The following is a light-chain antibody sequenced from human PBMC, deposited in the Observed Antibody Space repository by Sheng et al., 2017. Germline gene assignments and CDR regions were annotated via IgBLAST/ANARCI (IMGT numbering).Light chain of an antibody. V-gene: IGKV1-NL1*01. CDR3: QQYYSTVAIT. CDR1: QDISNS. J-gene: IGKJ3*01. CDR2: GAS. Sequence: GDRVTITCRASQDISNSLAWYQQKRGKAPKLLLYGASRLQSGVPSRFSGSGSGTDYTLTISSLQPEICTYYCQQYYSTVAITFGPGTKVDI.